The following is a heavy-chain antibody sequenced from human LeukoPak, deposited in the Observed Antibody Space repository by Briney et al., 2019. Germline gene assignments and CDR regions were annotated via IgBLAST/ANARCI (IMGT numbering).Heavy chain of an antibody. J-gene: IGHJ4*02. CDR3: ARSLQDIWSGYEAPRRPFDQ. CDR2: LYFTGST. Sequence: TSETLSLTCTVSGDSFSSRNYYWGWIRQPPGKGLEWIGSLYFTGSTYYNPSLKSRVTISLEAAKNQFSLKMISVTGADTAVYYCARSLQDIWSGYEAPRRPFDQWGRGTLVTVTS. CDR1: GDSFSSRNYY. D-gene: IGHD6-25*01. V-gene: IGHV4-39*01.